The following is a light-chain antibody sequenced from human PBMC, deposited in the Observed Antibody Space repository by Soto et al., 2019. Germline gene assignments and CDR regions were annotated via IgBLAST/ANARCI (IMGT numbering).Light chain of an antibody. CDR3: QQYNSSSFT. V-gene: IGKV1-5*01. J-gene: IGKJ5*01. Sequence: DIQITQSPSTLSASVGDRVTINCRASQSISSWLAWYQQKKGKAPKILIYDASSLESGVPSRFRGSGSGTEFTLTISRLQPDDFATYYCQQYNSSSFTFGQGTRLEIK. CDR1: QSISSW. CDR2: DAS.